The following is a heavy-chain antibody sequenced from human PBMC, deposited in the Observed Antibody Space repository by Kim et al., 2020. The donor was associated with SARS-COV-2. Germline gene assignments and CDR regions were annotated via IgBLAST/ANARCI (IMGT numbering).Heavy chain of an antibody. Sequence: GRTYYADAVRSRFTIYRDKTKNTLYLQMNSLRAEDTAVYYCARGEYYFDYWGQGTLVTVSS. J-gene: IGHJ4*02. CDR3: ARGEYYFDY. V-gene: IGHV3-53*01. CDR2: GRT.